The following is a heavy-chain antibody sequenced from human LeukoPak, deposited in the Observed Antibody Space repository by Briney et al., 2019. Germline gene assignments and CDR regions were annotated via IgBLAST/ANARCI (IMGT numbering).Heavy chain of an antibody. Sequence: GGSLRLSCSASGFTFSSYALYWVRQAPGKGLEYVSGVSSNGGRTYHADSVKGRFTISRDNSKNTLDLQMSSLRAEDTAVYYCVKSIGSSTWNVNFDYWGQGILVTVSS. J-gene: IGHJ4*02. CDR3: VKSIGSSTWNVNFDY. CDR2: VSSNGGRT. CDR1: GFTFSSYA. D-gene: IGHD6-13*01. V-gene: IGHV3-64D*06.